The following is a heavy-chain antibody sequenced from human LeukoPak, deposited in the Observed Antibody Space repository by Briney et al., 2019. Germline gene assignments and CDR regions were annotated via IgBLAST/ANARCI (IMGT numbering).Heavy chain of an antibody. D-gene: IGHD2-15*01. CDR3: ATEHHPSYGGRDHYYYMDV. J-gene: IGHJ6*03. Sequence: SVKVSCKASGGTFSAYAISWVRQAPGQGLEWMGRIIPIIATTNYAQKFQGRVTITTDESTSTAYMEVSSLRSDDTAVYYCATEHHPSYGGRDHYYYMDVWGKGTTVTVSS. CDR2: IIPIIATT. CDR1: GGTFSAYA. V-gene: IGHV1-69*05.